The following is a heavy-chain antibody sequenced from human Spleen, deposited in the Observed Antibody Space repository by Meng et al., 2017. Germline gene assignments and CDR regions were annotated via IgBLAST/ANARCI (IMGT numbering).Heavy chain of an antibody. V-gene: IGHV4-34*01. CDR2: SNHRGST. Sequence: LHLPRAGYHGPCSASEWRWHAQHPWRGLKCNAQSNHRGSTNYNPSRKSRFTISVDTSKIQFSLKLSYVTAAVTARYYFARGHTLRQWLANPKGGDWFDPWGQGTLVTVSS. J-gene: IGHJ5*02. D-gene: IGHD6-19*01. CDR3: ARGHTLRQWLANPKGGDWFDP. CDR1: HGPCSASE.